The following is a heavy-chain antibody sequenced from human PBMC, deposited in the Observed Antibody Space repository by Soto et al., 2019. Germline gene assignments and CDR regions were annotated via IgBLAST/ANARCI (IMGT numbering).Heavy chain of an antibody. Sequence: ASVKVSCKASGYTFTSYYMHWVRQAPGQGLEWMGIINPSGGNTSYAQKFQGRVTMTRDTSTSTVYMELSSLRSEDTAVYYCARVHQDYWARGVFWFDPWGQGTLVTVSS. J-gene: IGHJ5*02. V-gene: IGHV1-46*01. D-gene: IGHD3-10*01. CDR3: ARVHQDYWARGVFWFDP. CDR2: INPSGGNT. CDR1: GYTFTSYY.